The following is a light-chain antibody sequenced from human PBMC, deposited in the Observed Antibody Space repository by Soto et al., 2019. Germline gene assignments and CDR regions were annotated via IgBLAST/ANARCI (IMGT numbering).Light chain of an antibody. V-gene: IGKV1-5*03. Sequence: DIQMTQSHSTLSGSVGERAPITCRASQTISSWLAWYQQKPGKAPKLLIYKASTLKSGVPSRFSGSGSGTEFTRTISSLQPDDCATYYCQHYNSYSEAFGHGTKVDI. CDR3: QHYNSYSEA. CDR2: KAS. CDR1: QTISSW. J-gene: IGKJ1*01.